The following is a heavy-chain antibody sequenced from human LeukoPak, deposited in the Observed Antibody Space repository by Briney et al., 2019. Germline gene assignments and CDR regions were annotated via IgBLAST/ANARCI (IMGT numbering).Heavy chain of an antibody. CDR3: ARFAADYSYYYYYYYMDV. V-gene: IGHV1-18*01. D-gene: IGHD2-15*01. CDR1: GYTFTSYG. Sequence: EASVKVSCKASGYTFTSYGISWVRQAPGQGLEWMGWISAYNGNTNYAQKLQGRVTMTTGTSTSTAYMELRSLRSDDTAVYYCARFAADYSYYYYYYYMDVWGKGTTVTVSS. CDR2: ISAYNGNT. J-gene: IGHJ6*03.